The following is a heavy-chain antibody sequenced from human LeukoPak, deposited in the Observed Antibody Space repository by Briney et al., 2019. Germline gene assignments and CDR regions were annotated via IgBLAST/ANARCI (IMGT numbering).Heavy chain of an antibody. Sequence: VKPSETLSLTCTVSGGSISNYYWSCIRQPPGKGLEWIGYIYYSGSTNYNPSLKSRVTISLDTSKNQFSLKLTSVTAADTAVYYCVREGYCTVTSCHYYFDSWGRGALVTVSS. D-gene: IGHD2-2*01. CDR2: IYYSGST. J-gene: IGHJ4*02. V-gene: IGHV4-59*01. CDR1: GGSISNYY. CDR3: VREGYCTVTSCHYYFDS.